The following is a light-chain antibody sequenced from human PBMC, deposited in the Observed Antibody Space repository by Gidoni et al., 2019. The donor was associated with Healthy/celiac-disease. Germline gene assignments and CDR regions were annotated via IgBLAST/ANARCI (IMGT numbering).Light chain of an antibody. V-gene: IGKV2-28*01. J-gene: IGKJ4*01. CDR3: MQALQTPLT. Sequence: DIVMTTSPFFLPVTPGEPASISCRSSQSLLHSNGYNYLDWYLQKPGQSPQLLIYLGSNLASGVPDRFSGSGAGTDFTLKISRVEAEDVGVYYCMQALQTPLTFGGGTKVEIK. CDR2: LGS. CDR1: QSLLHSNGYNY.